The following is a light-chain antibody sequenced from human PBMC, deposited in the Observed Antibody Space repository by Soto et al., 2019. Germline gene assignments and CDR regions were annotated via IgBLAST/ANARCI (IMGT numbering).Light chain of an antibody. CDR1: QSIRKY. J-gene: IGKJ1*01. Sequence: DIQMTQSPSSLSASGGYRVIITCRASQSIRKYLNWYQHKPGKIPTLLIYAASSLQSGVPSRFSGSGSGTEFHLTMTSLQPEDFATYYCQKSGDNPPGTFGKGPKV. CDR3: QKSGDNPPGT. CDR2: AAS. V-gene: IGKV1-39*01.